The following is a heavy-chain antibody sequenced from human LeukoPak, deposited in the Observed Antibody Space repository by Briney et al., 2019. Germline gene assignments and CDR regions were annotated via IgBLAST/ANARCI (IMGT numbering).Heavy chain of an antibody. CDR1: GYTFTSYG. Sequence: ASVKVSCKASGYTFTSYGISWVRQATGQGLEWMGWISAYNGNTNYAQKLQGRVTMTTDTSTSTAYMELRSLRSDDTAVYYCARGGYCSSTSCPSAFGQYFQHWGQGTLVTVSS. D-gene: IGHD2-2*01. V-gene: IGHV1-18*04. J-gene: IGHJ1*01. CDR2: ISAYNGNT. CDR3: ARGGYCSSTSCPSAFGQYFQH.